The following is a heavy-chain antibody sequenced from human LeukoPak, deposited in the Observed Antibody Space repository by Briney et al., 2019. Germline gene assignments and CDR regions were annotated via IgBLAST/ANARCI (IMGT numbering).Heavy chain of an antibody. J-gene: IGHJ5*02. V-gene: IGHV4-61*02. Sequence: SQTLSLTCTVSGGSISSGSYYWSWIRQPAGKGLEWIGRIYTSGSTNYNPSLKSRVTISVDTSKNQFSLKLSSVTAADTAVYYCAGSPSYTIFGVVTYWFDPWGQGTLVTVSS. CDR1: GGSISSGSYY. CDR3: AGSPSYTIFGVVTYWFDP. CDR2: IYTSGST. D-gene: IGHD3-3*01.